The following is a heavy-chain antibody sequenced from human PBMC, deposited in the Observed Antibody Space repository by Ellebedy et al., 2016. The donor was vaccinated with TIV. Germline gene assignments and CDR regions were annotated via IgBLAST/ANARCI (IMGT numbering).Heavy chain of an antibody. D-gene: IGHD3-3*01. CDR3: ARFDYDAEGYYGLDV. J-gene: IGHJ6*02. CDR1: GASISRYS. V-gene: IGHV4-59*01. Sequence: GSLRLXXAVSGASISRYSWTWIRQPPGKGLEWIGHIFFDGDTKYNPSLESRVTMSVDTSKNQFSLNLRSVTAADRAVYYCARFDYDAEGYYGLDVWGQGTTVIVSS. CDR2: IFFDGDT.